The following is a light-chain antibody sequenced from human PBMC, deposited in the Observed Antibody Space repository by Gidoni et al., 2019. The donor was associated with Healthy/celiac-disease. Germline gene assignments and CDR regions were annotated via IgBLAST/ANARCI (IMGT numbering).Light chain of an antibody. J-gene: IGKJ1*01. CDR1: QSISSY. Sequence: DIQMTQSPSSLSPSVGDRVTITCRASQSISSYLNWYQQKPGKAPKLLIYAASSLQSGVPSSFSGSGSGTDFTLTISSLQPEDFATYYCQQSYSTPQTFGQGTKVEIK. CDR3: QQSYSTPQT. V-gene: IGKV1-39*01. CDR2: AAS.